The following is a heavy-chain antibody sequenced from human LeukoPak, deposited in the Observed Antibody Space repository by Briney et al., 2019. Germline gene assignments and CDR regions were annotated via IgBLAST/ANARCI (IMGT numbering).Heavy chain of an antibody. Sequence: ASVKVSCKASGGTFSSYAISWVRQAPGKGLEWVSVIYSGGSTYYADSVKGRFTISRDNSKNTLYLQMNSLRAEDTAVYYCARSSGWYGDAFDIWGQGTMVTVSS. V-gene: IGHV3-53*01. D-gene: IGHD6-19*01. CDR1: GGTFSSYA. CDR3: ARSSGWYGDAFDI. CDR2: IYSGGST. J-gene: IGHJ3*02.